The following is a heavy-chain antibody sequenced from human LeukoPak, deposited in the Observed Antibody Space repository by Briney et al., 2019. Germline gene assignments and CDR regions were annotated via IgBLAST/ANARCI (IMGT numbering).Heavy chain of an antibody. V-gene: IGHV4-39*07. J-gene: IGHJ6*03. D-gene: IGHD1-26*01. CDR3: ARGKLREGSPQWELPASRYYYYYMDV. CDR2: VYYSGST. Sequence: SETLSLTCSVSGGSISSSTYYWGWIRQPPGKGLEWIGSVYYSGSTYYNPSLKSRVTISVDTSKNQFSLKLSFVTAADTAVYYCARGKLREGSPQWELPASRYYYYYMDVWGKGTTVTVSS. CDR1: GGSISSSTYY.